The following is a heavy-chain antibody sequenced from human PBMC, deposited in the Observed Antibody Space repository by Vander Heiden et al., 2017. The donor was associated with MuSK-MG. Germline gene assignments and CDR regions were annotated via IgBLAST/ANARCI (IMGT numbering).Heavy chain of an antibody. CDR3: ARHDGVVRGEDY. CDR1: GYSFTSYW. CDR2: IDPSDSYT. Sequence: EVQLVQSGAEVKQPGESLRISCKGSGYSFTSYWISWGRQMPGKGLEWMGRIDPSDSYTNYSPSFQGHVTISADKSISTAYLQWSSLKASDTAMYYCARHDGVVRGEDYWGQRTLVTVSS. V-gene: IGHV5-10-1*03. J-gene: IGHJ4*02. D-gene: IGHD3-10*02.